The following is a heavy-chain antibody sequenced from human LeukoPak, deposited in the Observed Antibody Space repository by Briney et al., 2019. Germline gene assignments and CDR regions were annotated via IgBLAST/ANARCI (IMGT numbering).Heavy chain of an antibody. V-gene: IGHV3-30*03. CDR1: GFTFSSYG. J-gene: IGHJ4*02. CDR2: ISYDGNNK. D-gene: IGHD2-15*01. Sequence: PGGSLRLSCAASGFTFSSYGMHWVRQAPGKGLEWVAGISYDGNNKYYADSVKGRFTISRDNSKNTLYLQMNSLRAEDTAVYYCARGTPRYFDYWGQGTLVTVSS. CDR3: ARGTPRYFDY.